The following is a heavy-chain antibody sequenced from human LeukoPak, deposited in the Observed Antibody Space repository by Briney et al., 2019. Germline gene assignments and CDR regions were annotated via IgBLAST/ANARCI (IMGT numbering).Heavy chain of an antibody. D-gene: IGHD5-24*01. CDR1: GFTFSSYE. Sequence: PGGSLRLSCAASGFTFSSYEMNWVRQAPGKGLEWVSYISSSGSTIYYADSVKGRFTISRDNAKNSLYLQMNSLRAEDTAVYYCARGRDGYNWIDYWGQGTLVTVSS. V-gene: IGHV3-48*03. CDR2: ISSSGSTI. J-gene: IGHJ4*02. CDR3: ARGRDGYNWIDY.